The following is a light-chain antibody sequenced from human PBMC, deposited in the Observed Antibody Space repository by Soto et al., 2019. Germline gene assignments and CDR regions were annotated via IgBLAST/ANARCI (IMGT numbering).Light chain of an antibody. V-gene: IGKV3-15*01. CDR1: QSVGSN. CDR2: GAS. Sequence: EIVLTKYPATLAVSPGERATLSCRASQSVGSNLAWFQQKPGQAPRLLIYGASTRATGVPARFSGSGSGTDFTLTISSLQSEDFAVYYCQQYTNGPPITFGQGTKVDNK. J-gene: IGKJ1*01. CDR3: QQYTNGPPIT.